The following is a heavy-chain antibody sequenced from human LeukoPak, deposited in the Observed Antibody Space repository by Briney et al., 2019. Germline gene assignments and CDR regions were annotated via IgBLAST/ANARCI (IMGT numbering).Heavy chain of an antibody. J-gene: IGHJ4*02. CDR3: AREMATTRIFDY. CDR1: GFTFSSYG. CDR2: IWYDGSNK. V-gene: IGHV3-33*01. D-gene: IGHD5-24*01. Sequence: GGSLRLSCAASGFTFSSYGMHWVRQAPGKGLEWVAVIWYDGSNKYYADSVKGRFTISRDNSKNTLYLQMNSLRAEDTAVYYCAREMATTRIFDYWGQGILVTVSS.